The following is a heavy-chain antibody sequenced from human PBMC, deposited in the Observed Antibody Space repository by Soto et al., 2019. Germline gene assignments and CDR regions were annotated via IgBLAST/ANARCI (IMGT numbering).Heavy chain of an antibody. V-gene: IGHV3-23*01. CDR2: ISGSGGST. Sequence: EVQLLESGGGLVQPGGSLRLSCAASGFTFSSYAMSWVRQAPGKGLEWVSAISGSGGSTYYADSVKGRFTISRDNSKNTRYLQMNSLRAEDTAVYYCAKGYYDFWSGYYTGPGYFQHWGQGTLVTVSS. CDR3: AKGYYDFWSGYYTGPGYFQH. CDR1: GFTFSSYA. D-gene: IGHD3-3*01. J-gene: IGHJ1*01.